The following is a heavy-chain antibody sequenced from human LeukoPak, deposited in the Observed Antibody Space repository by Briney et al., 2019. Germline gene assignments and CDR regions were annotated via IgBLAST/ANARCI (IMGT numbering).Heavy chain of an antibody. V-gene: IGHV4-59*01. CDR2: IYYSGST. CDR1: GGSISSYY. CDR3: ARSVRFSHYHYMDV. D-gene: IGHD3-3*01. J-gene: IGHJ6*03. Sequence: PSETLSLTCTVSGGSISSYYWSWIRQPPGKGLEWIGYIYYSGSTNYNPSLKSRVTISVDTSKNQFSLKLSSVTAADTAVYYCARSVRFSHYHYMDVWGKGTTVTVSS.